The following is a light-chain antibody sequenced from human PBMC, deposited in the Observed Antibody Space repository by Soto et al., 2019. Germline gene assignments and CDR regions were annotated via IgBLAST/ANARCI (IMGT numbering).Light chain of an antibody. Sequence: ETVLTQSPATLSLSPGDRATLSCRASQSVSRFFAWYQQKPGQAPRLLIYGVSNRATGVPPGFSGSGSGTDFALSISSLEPEDSAVYYCQQRFAWPLTFCGGTTVEIK. CDR2: GVS. CDR3: QQRFAWPLT. V-gene: IGKV3-11*01. CDR1: QSVSRF. J-gene: IGKJ4*01.